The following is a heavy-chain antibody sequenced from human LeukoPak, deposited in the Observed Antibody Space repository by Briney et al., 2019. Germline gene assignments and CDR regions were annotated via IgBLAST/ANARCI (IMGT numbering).Heavy chain of an antibody. CDR1: GGSISSYY. CDR2: IYYSGST. V-gene: IGHV4-59*01. D-gene: IGHD3-10*01. CDR3: ARGLLWLGEWAFDI. J-gene: IGHJ3*02. Sequence: SETLSLTCTVSGGSISSYYWSWIRQPPGKGLEWIGYIYYSGSTNYNPSLKSRVTISVDTSKNQFSLKLSSVTAADTAVYYCARGLLWLGEWAFDIWGQGTMVTVSS.